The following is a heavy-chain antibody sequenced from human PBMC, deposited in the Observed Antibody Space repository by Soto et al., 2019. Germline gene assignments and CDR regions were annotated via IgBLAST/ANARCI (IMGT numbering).Heavy chain of an antibody. D-gene: IGHD1-26*01. CDR1: GYSFTSYW. CDR2: IYPGDSDT. Sequence: PGESLKISCKGSGYSFTSYWIGWVRQMPGKGLEWMGIIYPGDSDTRYSPSFQGRVTISADKSISTAYLQWSSLKASDTAMYYCARRAGSYYDALRHYYYGMDVWGQGTTVTVSS. V-gene: IGHV5-51*01. CDR3: ARRAGSYYDALRHYYYGMDV. J-gene: IGHJ6*02.